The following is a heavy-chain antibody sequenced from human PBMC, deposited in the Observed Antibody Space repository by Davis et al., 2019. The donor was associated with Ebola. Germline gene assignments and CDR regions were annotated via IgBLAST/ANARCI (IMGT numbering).Heavy chain of an antibody. CDR3: ARLAAAGINYHYYYGMDV. D-gene: IGHD6-13*01. CDR2: ISRSSSYI. Sequence: PGGSLRLSCAASGFTFSSYSMNWVRQAPGKGLEWVSSISRSSSYIYYADSVKGRFTISRDNAKNSLYLQMNSLRAEDTAVYYCARLAAAGINYHYYYGMDVWGQGTTVTVSS. CDR1: GFTFSSYS. V-gene: IGHV3-21*01. J-gene: IGHJ6*02.